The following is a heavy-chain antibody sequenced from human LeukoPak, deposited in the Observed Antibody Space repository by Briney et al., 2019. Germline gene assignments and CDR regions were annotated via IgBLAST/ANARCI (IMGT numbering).Heavy chain of an antibody. CDR3: ARVGIAVSNSLLLDYYYYYYMDV. CDR1: GFTFSSYE. J-gene: IGHJ6*03. D-gene: IGHD6-19*01. CDR2: ISSSGSTI. V-gene: IGHV3-48*03. Sequence: GGSLRLSCAASGFTFSSYEMNWVRQAPGKGLEWVSYISSSGSTIYYADSVKGRFTISRDNAKNSLYLQMNSLRAEDTAVYYCARVGIAVSNSLLLDYYYYYYMDVWGKGTTVTVSS.